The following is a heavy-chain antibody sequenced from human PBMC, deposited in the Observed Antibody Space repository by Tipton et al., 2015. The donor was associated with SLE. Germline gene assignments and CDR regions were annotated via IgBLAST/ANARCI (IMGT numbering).Heavy chain of an antibody. CDR3: ARSSYEVDTRFDP. Sequence: TLSLTCTVSGGSIRSRAYYWAWIRQSPGKGPEWLGSIYYNRITYYNPSLKSRLNIFIDTSKNQFSLKVSSVIAADTSVYYCARSSYEVDTRFDPWGLGTLVTVSS. CDR1: GGSIRSRAYY. CDR2: IYYNRIT. J-gene: IGHJ5*02. V-gene: IGHV4-39*01. D-gene: IGHD2-15*01.